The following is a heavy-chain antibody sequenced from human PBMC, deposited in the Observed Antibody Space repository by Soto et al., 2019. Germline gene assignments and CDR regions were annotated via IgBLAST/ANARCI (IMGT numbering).Heavy chain of an antibody. CDR1: GGSISSGDYY. Sequence: ASETLSLTCTVSGGSISSGDYYWGWIRQPPGKGLEWIGSIYYSGSTYYNPSLKSRVTISVGTSKNQFSLKLSSVTAADTAVYYCARRGSYGYSYWGQGTLVTVSS. V-gene: IGHV4-39*01. J-gene: IGHJ4*02. CDR2: IYYSGST. CDR3: ARRGSYGYSY. D-gene: IGHD5-18*01.